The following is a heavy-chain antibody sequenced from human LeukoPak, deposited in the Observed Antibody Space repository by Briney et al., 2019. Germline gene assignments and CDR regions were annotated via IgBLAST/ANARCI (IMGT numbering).Heavy chain of an antibody. D-gene: IGHD2-2*02. CDR2: INPSGGST. CDR1: GYTFTSYY. V-gene: IGHV1-46*01. CDR3: ARSPVPAAIPSGDYYYYMDV. J-gene: IGHJ6*03. Sequence: GASVKVSCKASGYTFTSYYMRWVRQAPGQGLEWMGIINPSGGSTSYAQKFQGRVTMTRDMSTSTVYMELSSLRSEDTAVYYCARSPVPAAIPSGDYYYYMDVWGKGTTVTVSS.